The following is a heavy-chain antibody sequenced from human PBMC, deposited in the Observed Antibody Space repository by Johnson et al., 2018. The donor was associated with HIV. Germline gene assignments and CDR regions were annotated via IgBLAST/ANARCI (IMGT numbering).Heavy chain of an antibody. CDR3: ARDQGGNHNAFEI. Sequence: VQLVESGGGLVQPGGSLRLSWAASGFTFRSYWMSWVRQSPGKGLEWVANIKQHGSAKYYVASVNGQFTISRDNSKNTRYLQRNSLRAEDTAIYYCARDQGGNHNAFEIWGQGTMVTVSS. V-gene: IGHV3-7*01. CDR2: IKQHGSAK. CDR1: GFTFRSYW. D-gene: IGHD1-14*01. J-gene: IGHJ3*02.